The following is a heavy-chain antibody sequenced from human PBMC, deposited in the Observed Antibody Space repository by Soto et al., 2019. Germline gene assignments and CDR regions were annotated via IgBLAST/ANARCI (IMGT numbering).Heavy chain of an antibody. CDR2: IYYSGST. J-gene: IGHJ5*02. V-gene: IGHV4-59*08. Sequence: SETLSLTCTVSGGSISSYYWSWIRQPPGKGLEWIGYIYYSGSTNYNPSLKSRVTISVDTSKNQFSLKLSSVTAADTAVYYCARHSSGWYFWFDPWGQGTLVTVS. CDR3: ARHSSGWYFWFDP. CDR1: GGSISSYY. D-gene: IGHD6-19*01.